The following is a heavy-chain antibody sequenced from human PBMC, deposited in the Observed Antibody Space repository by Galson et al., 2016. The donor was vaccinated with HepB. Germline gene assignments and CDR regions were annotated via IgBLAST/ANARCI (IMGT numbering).Heavy chain of an antibody. D-gene: IGHD4-23*01. J-gene: IGHJ3*01. V-gene: IGHV4-59*11. Sequence: SETLSLTCTVSGGSFLNHYWTWIRQPPGRGLEWIGFIYSSGSTKSNPSLRSRVIMSIDTSQNQFSLKLNSVTAADTAVYYCARDGPGNSDAFDFWGPGTMVTVSS. CDR3: ARDGPGNSDAFDF. CDR1: GGSFLNHY. CDR2: IYSSGST.